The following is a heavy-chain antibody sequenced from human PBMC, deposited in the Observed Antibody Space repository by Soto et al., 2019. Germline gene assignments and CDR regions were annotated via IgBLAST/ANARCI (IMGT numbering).Heavy chain of an antibody. D-gene: IGHD1-1*01. J-gene: IGHJ4*02. V-gene: IGHV3-48*02. CDR1: GFTLSSRS. Sequence: GASIRLSCAASGFTLSSRSMNWVRQATGKGLEWVAYISGSSTTIYYADSVKGRFTISRDNAKKAVCLQMNSLRDEDTALYYCARGELDRTMDYWGQGTLVTVSS. CDR2: ISGSSTTI. CDR3: ARGELDRTMDY.